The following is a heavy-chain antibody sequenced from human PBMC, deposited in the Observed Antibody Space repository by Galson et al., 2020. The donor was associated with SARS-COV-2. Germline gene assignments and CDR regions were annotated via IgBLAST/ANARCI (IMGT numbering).Heavy chain of an antibody. CDR1: GGSITTYY. CDR2: MYYSGST. Sequence: ETSETLSLTCTVSGGSITTYYWSWIRQPPGKGLEWIGNMYYSGSTNYNPSLKSRVTILVDTSKNQCSLKLSSVTAADTAVHDCARVVCGGDCYHVVRWFDPWSQGTLVTVSS. V-gene: IGHV4-59*01. CDR3: ARVVCGGDCYHVVRWFDP. D-gene: IGHD2-21*02. J-gene: IGHJ5*02.